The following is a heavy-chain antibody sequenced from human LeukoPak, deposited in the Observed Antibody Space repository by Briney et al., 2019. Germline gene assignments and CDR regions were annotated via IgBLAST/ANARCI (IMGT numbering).Heavy chain of an antibody. CDR2: ISWNSGSI. CDR3: AKDISSIAAAGTCFDY. J-gene: IGHJ4*02. CDR1: GFTFDDYA. D-gene: IGHD6-13*01. V-gene: IGHV3-9*01. Sequence: GGSLRLSCAASGFTFDDYAMHWARQAPGKGLEWVSGISWNSGSIGYADSVKGRFTISRDNAKNSLYLQMNSLRAEDTALYYCAKDISSIAAAGTCFDYWGQGTLVTVSS.